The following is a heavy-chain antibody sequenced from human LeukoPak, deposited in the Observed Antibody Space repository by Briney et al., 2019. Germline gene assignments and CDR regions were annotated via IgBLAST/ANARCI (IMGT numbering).Heavy chain of an antibody. J-gene: IGHJ3*01. CDR1: GFTFSNYG. CDR3: AKGISTISLIVAIFDAFDV. CDR2: IRDDGSFK. Sequence: GGSLRLSCVASGFTFSNYGMHWVRQAPGKGLEWTAFIRDDGSFKYYSDSVKGRLTISRDNSKNTLYLEMNSLRAEDTATYYCAKGISTISLIVAIFDAFDVWGQGAMVTVSS. V-gene: IGHV3-30*02. D-gene: IGHD3-22*01.